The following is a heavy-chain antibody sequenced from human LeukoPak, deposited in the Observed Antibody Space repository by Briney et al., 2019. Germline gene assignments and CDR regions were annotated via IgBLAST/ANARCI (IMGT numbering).Heavy chain of an antibody. CDR2: ISRSGSGDNT. D-gene: IGHD4-11*01. Sequence: GGSLRLSCAASGFTLSKFDMYWVRQAPGKGLECVSVISRSGSGDNTYYADSVKGRFTISRDNSKNTLYLQMNSLRAEDTAVYYCAKDQTVTTKYYFDYWGQGTLVTVSS. CDR1: GFTLSKFD. J-gene: IGHJ4*02. V-gene: IGHV3-23*01. CDR3: AKDQTVTTKYYFDY.